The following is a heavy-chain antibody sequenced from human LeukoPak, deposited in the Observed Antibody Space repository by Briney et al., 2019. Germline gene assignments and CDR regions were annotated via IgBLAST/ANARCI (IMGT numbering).Heavy chain of an antibody. CDR3: ARGRVGGLNY. D-gene: IGHD4-23*01. J-gene: IGHJ4*02. CDR2: FDPEDGET. Sequence: ASVKVSCKVSGYTLTELSMHWVRQAPGKGLEWMGGFDPEDGETIYAQKFQGRVTMTRNISISTAYMELSSLRSEDTAVYYCARGRVGGLNYWGQGTLVTVSS. V-gene: IGHV1-24*01. CDR1: GYTLTELS.